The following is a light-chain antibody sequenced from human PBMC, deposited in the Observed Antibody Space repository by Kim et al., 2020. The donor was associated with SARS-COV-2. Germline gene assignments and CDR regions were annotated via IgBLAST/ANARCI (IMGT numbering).Light chain of an antibody. CDR3: PASSSSSVV. CDR2: PDT. V-gene: IGLV3-1*01. Sequence: SYELTQPPSLSVSPGQTATITCSGSGLGDKFAFWYQQTPGQSPVLVIYPDTRRPSGIPERFSGSHSCPTATLTISGTHALDPADYSCPASSSSSVVFGGG. CDR1: GLGDKF. J-gene: IGLJ3*02.